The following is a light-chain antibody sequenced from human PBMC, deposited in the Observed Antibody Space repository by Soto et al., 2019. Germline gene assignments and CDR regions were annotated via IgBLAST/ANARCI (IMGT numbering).Light chain of an antibody. CDR3: SSYTTTSTYV. V-gene: IGLV2-14*01. Sequence: QSALTQPASVSGSPGQSITISCTGTISDVGGYDYVSWYQQHPGKAPKFMIYEVTNRPSGVSHRFSGSKSGNTASLTISGLQAEDEADYYCSSYTTTSTYVFGTGTKVTVL. CDR2: EVT. J-gene: IGLJ1*01. CDR1: ISDVGGYDY.